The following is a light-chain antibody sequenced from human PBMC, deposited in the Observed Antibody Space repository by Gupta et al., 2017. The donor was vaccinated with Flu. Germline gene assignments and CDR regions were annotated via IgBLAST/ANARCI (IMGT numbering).Light chain of an antibody. CDR3: QQYENLPVT. CDR2: DAS. Sequence: GDTVPITGQASQDIVNVVNWYQQIPGKAPKLLIFDASTLETGVPSRFSGRGSGTEFSFTISGLQPDDFATYFCQQYENLPVTFGQGTKVEI. J-gene: IGKJ2*01. CDR1: QDIVNV. V-gene: IGKV1-33*01.